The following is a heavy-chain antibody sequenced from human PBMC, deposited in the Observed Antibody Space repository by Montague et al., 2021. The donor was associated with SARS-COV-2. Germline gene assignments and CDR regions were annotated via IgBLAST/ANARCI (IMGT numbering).Heavy chain of an antibody. CDR2: IFHSGTT. CDR1: GDSISSSYW. V-gene: IGHV4-4*02. Sequence: SETLSLTCAVSGDSISSSYWWNWVRQSPGKGLEWIGEIFHSGTTNYNPSLKSRITISVDKSRNQFSLRLSFVTAADTAIYYCASWSESDSWYQASLDYWGQGTLITVSS. CDR3: ASWSESDSWYQASLDY. J-gene: IGHJ4*02. D-gene: IGHD6-13*01.